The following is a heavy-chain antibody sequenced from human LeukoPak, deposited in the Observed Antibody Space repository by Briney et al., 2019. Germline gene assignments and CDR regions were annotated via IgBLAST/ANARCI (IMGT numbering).Heavy chain of an antibody. D-gene: IGHD3-3*01. CDR3: ARARDFWSGYHDY. CDR1: GGSISSYY. J-gene: IGHJ4*02. V-gene: IGHV4-59*01. Sequence: PSETLSLTCTVSGGSISSYYWSWIRQPPGKGLEWIGYIYYSGSTNYNPSLKSRVTISVDTSKNQFSLKLSSVTAADTAVYYCARARDFWSGYHDYWGQGTLVTVSS. CDR2: IYYSGST.